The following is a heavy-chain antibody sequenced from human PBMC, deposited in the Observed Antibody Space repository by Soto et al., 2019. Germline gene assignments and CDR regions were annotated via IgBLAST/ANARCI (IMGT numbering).Heavy chain of an antibody. J-gene: IGHJ6*02. Sequence: GESLKISCKGSGYSFTSYWIGWVRQMPGKGLGWRGFIFPVDSDTRYSPSLQRQVTISADKPISTAYLQWSSLKASDTAMYYCARLYGDSDYYYYYGMDVWGQGTTVPVSS. CDR3: ARLYGDSDYYYYYGMDV. D-gene: IGHD4-17*01. CDR1: GYSFTSYW. CDR2: IFPVDSDT. V-gene: IGHV5-51*01.